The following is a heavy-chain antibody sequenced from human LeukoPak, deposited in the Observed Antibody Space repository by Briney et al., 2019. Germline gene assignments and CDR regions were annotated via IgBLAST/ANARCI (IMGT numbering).Heavy chain of an antibody. V-gene: IGHV3-23*01. D-gene: IGHD6-13*01. J-gene: IGHJ4*02. CDR2: ISGSGGST. CDR1: GFTFSSYA. CDR3: AKNVGIAAAGTPRIFDY. Sequence: PGGSLRLSCAASGFTFSSYAMSWVRQAPGKGLEWVSAISGSGGSTYYADSVKGRFTISRDNSKNTLYLQMNSLRAEDTAVYYCAKNVGIAAAGTPRIFDYWGQGTLVTVSS.